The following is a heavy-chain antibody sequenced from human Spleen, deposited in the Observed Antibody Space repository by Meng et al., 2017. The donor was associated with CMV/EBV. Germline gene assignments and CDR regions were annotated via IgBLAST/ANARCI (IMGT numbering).Heavy chain of an antibody. D-gene: IGHD2-2*01. J-gene: IGHJ4*02. CDR1: GFTFTNYG. CDR2: IRYDGTRE. V-gene: IGHV3-30*02. Sequence: GGSLRLSCSVSGFTFTNYGFNWVRQAPGKGLEWVAFIRYDGTREYYADSVRGRFTVSRDNSNNTVSLQMSSLRPEDTAIYYCARPLTYCSSTSCFFDYWGQGALVTVSS. CDR3: ARPLTYCSSTSCFFDY.